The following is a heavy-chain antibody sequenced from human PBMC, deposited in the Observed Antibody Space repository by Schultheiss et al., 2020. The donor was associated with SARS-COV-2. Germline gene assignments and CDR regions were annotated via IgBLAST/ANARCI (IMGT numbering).Heavy chain of an antibody. CDR1: GGSISSGGYY. J-gene: IGHJ4*02. CDR2: INHSGST. CDR3: TTASPAFDY. Sequence: SETLSLTCTVSGGSISSGGYYWSWIRQPPGKGLEWIGEINHSGSTNYNPSLKSRVTISVDRSKNQFSLKLHSVTAADTAVYYCTTASPAFDYWGQGTLVTVSS. D-gene: IGHD4-11*01. V-gene: IGHV4-39*01.